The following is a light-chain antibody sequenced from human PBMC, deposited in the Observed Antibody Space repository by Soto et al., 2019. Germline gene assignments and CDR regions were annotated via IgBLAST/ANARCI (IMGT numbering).Light chain of an antibody. Sequence: QSVLTQSPSASGSPGQSVTISCTGTSSDVGGHNYVSWYQHHPGKAPKLIIYEVSKRPSGVPDRFSGSKSGNTASLTVSGLQAEDESVYYCSSTAGHNNLVFGGGTKLTVL. CDR1: SSDVGGHNY. CDR2: EVS. J-gene: IGLJ3*02. V-gene: IGLV2-8*01. CDR3: SSTAGHNNLV.